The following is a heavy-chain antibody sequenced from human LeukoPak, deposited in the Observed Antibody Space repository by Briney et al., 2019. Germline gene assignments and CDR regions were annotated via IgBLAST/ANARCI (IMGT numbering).Heavy chain of an antibody. V-gene: IGHV3-9*01. CDR1: GFTFDDYA. Sequence: GGSLRLSCAASGFTFDDYAMHWVRQAPGKGLEWVSGINWNSGSIGYADSVEGRFTISKDNAKNTVYLQMNSLRAEDTAVYYCVSFYETYWGRGTLVTVSS. CDR3: VSFYETY. J-gene: IGHJ4*02. CDR2: INWNSGSI. D-gene: IGHD2/OR15-2a*01.